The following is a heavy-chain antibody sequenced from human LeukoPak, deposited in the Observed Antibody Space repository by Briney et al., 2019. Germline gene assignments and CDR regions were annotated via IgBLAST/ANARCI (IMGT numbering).Heavy chain of an antibody. V-gene: IGHV4-59*01. Sequence: SETLSLTCTVSGGSISSYYWSWIPQPPGKGLEWIGYIYYSGSTNYNPSLKSRVTISVDTSKNQFSLKLSSVTAADTAVYYCARGGWQLVPLDYWGQGTLVTVSS. D-gene: IGHD6-6*01. CDR1: GGSISSYY. J-gene: IGHJ4*02. CDR2: IYYSGST. CDR3: ARGGWQLVPLDY.